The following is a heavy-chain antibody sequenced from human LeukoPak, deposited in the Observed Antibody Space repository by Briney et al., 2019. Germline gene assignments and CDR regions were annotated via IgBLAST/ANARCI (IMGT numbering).Heavy chain of an antibody. CDR1: GFTFSSYS. Sequence: GGSLRLSCAASGFTFSSYSMNWVRQAPGKGLEWVSSISSSSSYIYYADSVKGRFTISRDNAKNSLYLRMNSLRAEDTAVYYCARSGSIFGVVRPIDYWGQGTLVTVSS. CDR2: ISSSSSYI. J-gene: IGHJ4*02. CDR3: ARSGSIFGVVRPIDY. V-gene: IGHV3-21*01. D-gene: IGHD3-3*01.